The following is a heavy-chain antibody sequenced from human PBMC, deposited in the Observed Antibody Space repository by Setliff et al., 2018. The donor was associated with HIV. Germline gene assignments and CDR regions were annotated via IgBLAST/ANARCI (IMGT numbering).Heavy chain of an antibody. V-gene: IGHV3-7*01. J-gene: IGHJ1*01. CDR3: ARVADSITIFGVVAAYFQH. CDR1: GFTCSSYW. D-gene: IGHD3-3*01. CDR2: IKQDGSEK. Sequence: GSLRLSCAASGFTCSSYWMRWVRQAPGKGLEWVANIKQDGSEKYYVDSVKGRFTISRDNAKNSLYLQMNSLRAEDTAVYYCARVADSITIFGVVAAYFQHWGQGTLVTVSS.